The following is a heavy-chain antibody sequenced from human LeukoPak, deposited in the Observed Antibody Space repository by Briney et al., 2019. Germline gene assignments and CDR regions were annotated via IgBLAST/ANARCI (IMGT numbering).Heavy chain of an antibody. CDR1: GFTLSSYW. Sequence: GESLRLSCAASGFTLSSYWMSWVRQAPGKGLEWVANIKYDGSAKYYVDSVKGRFTISRDDAKNSLYLEMNSLRAEDTAVYYCARDLFSGSYQKDFWGQGALVTVSS. D-gene: IGHD1-26*01. V-gene: IGHV3-7*01. CDR3: ARDLFSGSYQKDF. J-gene: IGHJ4*02. CDR2: IKYDGSAK.